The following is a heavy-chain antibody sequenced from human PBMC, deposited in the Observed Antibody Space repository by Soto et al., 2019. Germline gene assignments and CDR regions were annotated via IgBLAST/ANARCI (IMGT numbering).Heavy chain of an antibody. CDR3: ARDRDCYNYFDY. J-gene: IGHJ4*02. CDR2: ISYHGTNK. V-gene: IGHV3-30*04. Sequence: QVQLVESGGGVVQPGRSLRLSCAASGFTFSNYAMHWVRQAPGKGLEWVAVISYHGTNKYYADSVKGRFTTSRYPSNNTLYLQTSSLRSGDTAIYYCARDRDCYNYFDYWGQGTLLTGSS. CDR1: GFTFSNYA. D-gene: IGHD2-21*01.